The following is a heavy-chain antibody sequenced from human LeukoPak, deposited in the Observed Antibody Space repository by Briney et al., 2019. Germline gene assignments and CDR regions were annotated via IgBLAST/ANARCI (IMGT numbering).Heavy chain of an antibody. CDR2: INHSGST. V-gene: IGHV4-34*01. J-gene: IGHJ4*02. Sequence: PSETLSLTCAVYGGSFSGYYWSWIRRPPGKGLEWIGEINHSGSTNYNPSLKSRVTISVDTSKNQFSLKLSSVTAADTAVYYCARRVVRGVIHSWGQGTLVTVSS. D-gene: IGHD3-10*01. CDR1: GGSFSGYY. CDR3: ARRVVRGVIHS.